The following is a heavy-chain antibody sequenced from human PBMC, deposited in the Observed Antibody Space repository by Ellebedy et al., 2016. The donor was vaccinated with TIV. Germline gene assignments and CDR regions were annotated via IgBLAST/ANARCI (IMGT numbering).Heavy chain of an antibody. CDR1: GYTFTTYD. CDR2: INPNTGTT. V-gene: IGHV1-8*02. CDR3: VRRAVTRSYYFYNGLDV. Sequence: ASVKASCXASGYTFTTYDINWVRQVTGQGLEWMGWINPNTGTTGYAQEFQGRVTMTRDTSIGTAYMEMASLRFEDTTIYYCVRRAVTRSYYFYNGLDVWGQGTTVTVS. D-gene: IGHD4-17*01. J-gene: IGHJ6*02.